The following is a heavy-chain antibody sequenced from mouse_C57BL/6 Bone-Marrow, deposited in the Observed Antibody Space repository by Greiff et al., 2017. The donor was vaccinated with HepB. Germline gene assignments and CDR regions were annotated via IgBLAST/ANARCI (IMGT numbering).Heavy chain of an antibody. CDR1: YTFSRRVH. CDR3: SEDSAVYYCALLCPWFAY. V-gene: IGHV1-87*01. CDR2: GQGLEWIG. Sequence: VQLQQSGPELARPWASVKISCQAFYTFSRRVHFALRDTNYWMQWVTQRPGQGLEWIGAIYPGNGDTSYKQKVKGKATVTADKSSSTAYMQLSSLTSEDSAVYYCALLCPWFAYWGQGTLVTVSA. J-gene: IGHJ3*01.